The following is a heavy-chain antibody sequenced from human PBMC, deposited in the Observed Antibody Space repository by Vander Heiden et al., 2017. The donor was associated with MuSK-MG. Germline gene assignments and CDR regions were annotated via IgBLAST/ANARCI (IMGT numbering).Heavy chain of an antibody. CDR1: GGTFNSYA. J-gene: IGHJ6*02. CDR3: ARDLAKKYVYEYYGMDV. V-gene: IGHV1-69*01. D-gene: IGHD2-8*01. CDR2: IIPIFGTA. Sequence: QVQLVQSGAEVKKPGSSVKVSCKASGGTFNSYAISWVRQDPGQGLEWMGGIIPIFGTANYAQKFQGRVTITADESTSTAYMELSSLRSEDTAVYYCARDLAKKYVYEYYGMDVWGQGTTVTVSS.